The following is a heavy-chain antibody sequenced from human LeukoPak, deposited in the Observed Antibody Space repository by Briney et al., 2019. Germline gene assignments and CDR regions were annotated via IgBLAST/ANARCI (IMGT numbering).Heavy chain of an antibody. V-gene: IGHV1-69*13. J-gene: IGHJ4*02. CDR3: ARDEGGSSWPFDY. CDR2: IIPIFGTA. D-gene: IGHD6-13*01. Sequence: SVKVSCKASGGTFSSYAISWVRQAPEQGLEWMGGIIPIFGTANYAQKFQGRVTITADESTSTAYMELSSLRSGDTAVYYCARDEGGSSWPFDYWGQGTLVTVSS. CDR1: GGTFSSYA.